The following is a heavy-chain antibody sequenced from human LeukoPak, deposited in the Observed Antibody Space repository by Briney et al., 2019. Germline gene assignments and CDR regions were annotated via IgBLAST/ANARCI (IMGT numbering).Heavy chain of an antibody. Sequence: GASVKVSCKSPGYTFTSYYMHWVREAPGQGLEWMGIINPSGGSTSYAQKFQGRVTMTRDTSTSTVYMELSSLRSEDTAVYYCARDNWGSHTDPAAGFDYWGQGTLVTVSS. CDR3: ARDNWGSHTDPAAGFDY. CDR2: INPSGGST. J-gene: IGHJ4*02. V-gene: IGHV1-46*01. CDR1: GYTFTSYY. D-gene: IGHD6-13*01.